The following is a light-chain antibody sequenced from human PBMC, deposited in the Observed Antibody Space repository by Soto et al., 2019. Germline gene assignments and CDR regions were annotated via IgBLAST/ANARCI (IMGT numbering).Light chain of an antibody. J-gene: IGKJ2*01. V-gene: IGKV3-20*01. CDR2: GAS. CDR1: QSVSSNY. Sequence: ESVLTQSPGTLSLSPGERATLSFRASQSVSSNYLAWYQQKPGQAPRLLIYGASTRATGIPDRFSGSGSGTDFTLTISSLQSEDFGVYYCQQYNNWPPYTFGQGTKVDIK. CDR3: QQYNNWPPYT.